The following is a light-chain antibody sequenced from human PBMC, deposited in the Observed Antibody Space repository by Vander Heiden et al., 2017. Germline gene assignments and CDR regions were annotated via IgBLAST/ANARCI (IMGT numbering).Light chain of an antibody. CDR3: QSYDSSLSGWV. J-gene: IGLJ3*02. Sequence: QSVLTQPPSVPGPPGQRVTISCTGSSSNIGAGYDVHWYQQLPGTAPKLLIYGNSNRPSGVPDRFSGSKSGTSASLAITGLQAEDEADYYCQSYDSSLSGWVFGGGTKLTVL. V-gene: IGLV1-40*01. CDR1: SSNIGAGYD. CDR2: GNS.